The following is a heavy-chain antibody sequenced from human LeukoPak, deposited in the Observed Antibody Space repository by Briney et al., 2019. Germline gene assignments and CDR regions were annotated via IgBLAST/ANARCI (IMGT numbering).Heavy chain of an antibody. J-gene: IGHJ4*02. Sequence: ASVKVSCKASGYSFTDYYMHWVRQAPGQGLEGMGWINPNNGGTNYAQRFQGRVTVARDTSISTAYLELSGLRSDDTAVYYCARDSSNQLYDYWGQGNRVTVSS. D-gene: IGHD6-13*01. CDR3: ARDSSNQLYDY. CDR2: INPNNGGT. CDR1: GYSFTDYY. V-gene: IGHV1-2*02.